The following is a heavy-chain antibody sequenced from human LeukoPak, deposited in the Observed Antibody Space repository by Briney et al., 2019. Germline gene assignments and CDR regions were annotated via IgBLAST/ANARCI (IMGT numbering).Heavy chain of an antibody. D-gene: IGHD6-13*01. CDR3: ARGRGVSTSWYFDY. J-gene: IGHJ4*02. Sequence: GGSLRLSCAASGFTFSTYDMHWVRHATGKGLEWVSTITTAGDTYYPVSVKGRFIISRENAKNSLYLQMNSLRGGDTAIFYCARGRGVSTSWYFDYWGQGTPVTVSS. V-gene: IGHV3-13*01. CDR1: GFTFSTYD. CDR2: ITTAGDT.